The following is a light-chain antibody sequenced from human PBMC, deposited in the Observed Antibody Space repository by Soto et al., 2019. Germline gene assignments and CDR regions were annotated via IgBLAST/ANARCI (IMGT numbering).Light chain of an antibody. CDR2: LNSDGSH. CDR3: QTWGTGIQV. CDR1: SGHSSYA. J-gene: IGLJ3*02. V-gene: IGLV4-69*01. Sequence: QLVLTQSPSASASLGASVTLTCTLSSGHSSYAIAWHQQQPEKGPRYLMKLNSDGSHSKGDGIPDRFSGSSSGAERYLTISSLQSEDEDDYYCQTWGTGIQVFGGGTKVTVL.